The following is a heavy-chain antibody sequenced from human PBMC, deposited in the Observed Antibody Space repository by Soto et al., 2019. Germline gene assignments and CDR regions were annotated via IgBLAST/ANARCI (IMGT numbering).Heavy chain of an antibody. D-gene: IGHD3-22*01. V-gene: IGHV4-34*01. CDR2: VNHSGNT. J-gene: IGHJ4*02. CDR3: ARGISMKVAVQGEAPDKYYFDS. Sequence: SETLSLTCAVYGGSFSGYYWTWIRQPPGKGLEWIGEVNHSGNTNGNPSLKSRVTISVDTSKNQFSLKLRSVTAADTAVYYCARGISMKVAVQGEAPDKYYFDSWGQGGLVTVSS. CDR1: GGSFSGYY.